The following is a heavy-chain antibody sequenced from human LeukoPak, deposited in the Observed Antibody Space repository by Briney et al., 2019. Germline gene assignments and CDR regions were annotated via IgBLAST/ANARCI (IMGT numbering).Heavy chain of an antibody. Sequence: KASQTLSLTCAVSGGSISSGGYSWSWIRQPPGKGLEWIGYIYYSGSTYYNPSLKSRCTISVDTSKNQFSLKLTSVTAADTAVYYCAGAVTMIRGVHYSHPGWFDPWGQGTLVTVSS. D-gene: IGHD3-10*01. J-gene: IGHJ5*02. CDR3: AGAVTMIRGVHYSHPGWFDP. CDR1: GGSISSGGYS. CDR2: IYYSGST. V-gene: IGHV4-30-4*07.